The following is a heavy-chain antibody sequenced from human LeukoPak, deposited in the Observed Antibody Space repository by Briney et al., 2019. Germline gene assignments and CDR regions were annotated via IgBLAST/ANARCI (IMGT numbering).Heavy chain of an antibody. V-gene: IGHV3-23*01. J-gene: IGHJ4*02. CDR1: GFTFSSYV. D-gene: IGHD6-19*01. Sequence: GRSLRLSCAASGFTFSSYVMHWVRQAPGKGLEWVSAISGSGGSTYYADSVKGRFTISRDNSKNTLYLQMNSLRAEDTAVYYCAKDDGGGWPYYFDYWGQGTLVTVSS. CDR2: ISGSGGST. CDR3: AKDDGGGWPYYFDY.